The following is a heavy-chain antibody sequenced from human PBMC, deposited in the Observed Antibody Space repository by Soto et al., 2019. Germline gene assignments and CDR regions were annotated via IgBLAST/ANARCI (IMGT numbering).Heavy chain of an antibody. D-gene: IGHD5-12*01. Sequence: QGQLLQSGDEVKTPGASVRVSCTASGYPFTSYGISWVRQAPGQGLEWVAWISAYNGKRDTAQKFQGRVTMTLDTSTETAQMGLGDLTSAEKAGDYWGRGRKVASIHDAFEIWGQGKKVTVSS. CDR3: GRGRKVASIHDAFEI. CDR1: GYPFTSYG. V-gene: IGHV1-18*01. CDR2: ISAYNGKR. J-gene: IGHJ3*02.